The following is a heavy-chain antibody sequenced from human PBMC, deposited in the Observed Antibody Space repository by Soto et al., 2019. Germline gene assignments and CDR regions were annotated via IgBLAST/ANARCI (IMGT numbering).Heavy chain of an antibody. V-gene: IGHV3-30*18. CDR3: AKDNYYDSSGYYYALDY. Sequence: GGSLRLSCAASGFTFSSYGMHWVRQAPGKGLEWVAVISYDGSNKYYADSVKGRFTISRDNSKNTLYLQMNSLRAEDTAVYYCAKDNYYDSSGYYYALDYWGQGTLVTVSS. D-gene: IGHD3-22*01. CDR2: ISYDGSNK. CDR1: GFTFSSYG. J-gene: IGHJ4*02.